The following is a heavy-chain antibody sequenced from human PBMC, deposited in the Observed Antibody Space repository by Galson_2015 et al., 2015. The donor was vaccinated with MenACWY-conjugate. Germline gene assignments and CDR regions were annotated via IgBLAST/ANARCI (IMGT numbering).Heavy chain of an antibody. D-gene: IGHD1-1*01. CDR1: GFTFSSCA. J-gene: IGHJ3*01. Sequence: SLRLSCAASGFTFSSCAMSWVRQAPGKGLEWVGTIRRDGSEKYFVDSVKGRFIISRDNAKKSLYLQMSSLRADDTAVYYCASQIWVQMERRRPFDFWGQGTMVTVS. V-gene: IGHV3-7*03. CDR2: IRRDGSEK. CDR3: ASQIWVQMERRRPFDF.